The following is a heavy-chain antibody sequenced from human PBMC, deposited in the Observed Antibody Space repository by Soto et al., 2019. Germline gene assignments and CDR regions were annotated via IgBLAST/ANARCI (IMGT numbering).Heavy chain of an antibody. V-gene: IGHV3-23*01. J-gene: IGHJ4*02. CDR3: VKRPLVARHTDY. Sequence: EVQLLESGGGLVQPGGSLRLSCAASGFTFSNYAMTWVRQAPGQGLEWVSTISGSGDNTYYADSARGRFTISRDNSKNTLYLQMNSLRPDDTAVYYCVKRPLVARHTDYLGQGTLVTVAS. CDR2: ISGSGDNT. D-gene: IGHD2-15*01. CDR1: GFTFSNYA.